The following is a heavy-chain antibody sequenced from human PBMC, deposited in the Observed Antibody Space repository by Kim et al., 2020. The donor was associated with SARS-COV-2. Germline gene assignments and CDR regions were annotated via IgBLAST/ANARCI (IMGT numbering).Heavy chain of an antibody. J-gene: IGHJ4*02. V-gene: IGHV3-30*01. Sequence: VKGRFSISRDNSKNTLYLQMNSLRAEDTAVYYCARDRRGESITIFGVVTHWGQGTLVTVSS. D-gene: IGHD3-3*01. CDR3: ARDRRGESITIFGVVTH.